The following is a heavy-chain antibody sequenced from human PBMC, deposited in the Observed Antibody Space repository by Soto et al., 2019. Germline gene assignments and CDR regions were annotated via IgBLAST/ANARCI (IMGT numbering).Heavy chain of an antibody. V-gene: IGHV3-23*01. J-gene: IGHJ4*02. CDR3: AKDDFTDRGDDYFDY. D-gene: IGHD2-21*02. Sequence: GGSLRLSCAASGFSFTNFAMSWVRQSPGKGLEWVAGIGASGDITWYADSVKGRLSISRDNSKNTLYLQLNSLRFEDTAVYYCAKDDFTDRGDDYFDYWGPGTLVTVSS. CDR1: GFSFTNFA. CDR2: IGASGDIT.